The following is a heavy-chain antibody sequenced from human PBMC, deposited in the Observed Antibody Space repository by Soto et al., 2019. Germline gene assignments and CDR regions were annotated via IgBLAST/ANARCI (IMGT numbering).Heavy chain of an antibody. CDR3: ARDPSGYDWFDP. CDR2: ISSSSYT. D-gene: IGHD5-12*01. CDR1: GFTFSDYY. Sequence: GGSLRLSCAASGFTFSDYYMSWIRQAPGKGLEWVSYISSSSYTNYADSVKGRFTISRDNAKNSLYLQMNSLRAEDTAVYYCARDPSGYDWFDPWGQGTLVTVSS. J-gene: IGHJ5*02. V-gene: IGHV3-11*06.